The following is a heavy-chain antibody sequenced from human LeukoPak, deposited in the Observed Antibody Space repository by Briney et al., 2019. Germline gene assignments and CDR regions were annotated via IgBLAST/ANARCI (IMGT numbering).Heavy chain of an antibody. V-gene: IGHV3-30*18. D-gene: IGHD6-13*01. J-gene: IGHJ6*02. CDR3: AKPSLREQQLIYDMDV. Sequence: GRSLRLSCAASGFTFSSYGMHWVRQAPGKGLEWVAVISYDGSNKYYADSVKGRFTISRDNSKNTLYLQMNSLRAEDTAVYYCAKPSLREQQLIYDMDVWGQGTTVTVSS. CDR1: GFTFSSYG. CDR2: ISYDGSNK.